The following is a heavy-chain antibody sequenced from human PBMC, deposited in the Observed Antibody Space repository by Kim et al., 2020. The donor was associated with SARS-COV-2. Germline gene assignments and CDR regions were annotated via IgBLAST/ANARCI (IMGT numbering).Heavy chain of an antibody. CDR3: AREAVAGSFDH. V-gene: IGHV1-3*01. Sequence: NTRCSQQFQARVTITRDTSATAAYLELSGLRSEDTAVYYCAREAVAGSFDHWGQGTLVTVSS. D-gene: IGHD6-19*01. CDR2: NT. J-gene: IGHJ4*02.